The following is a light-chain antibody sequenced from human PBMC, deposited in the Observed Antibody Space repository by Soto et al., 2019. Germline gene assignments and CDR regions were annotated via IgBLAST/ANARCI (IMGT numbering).Light chain of an antibody. Sequence: QSVLTQPPSVSGAPGQRVTISCTGRSSNIGAGYDVHWYQQLPGTAPKLLIYANNYRPSGVPDRFSGSKSGTSASLAITGLQAEDEADYYCQSYDSSLSAYVFGTGTKVTVL. CDR1: SSNIGAGYD. CDR3: QSYDSSLSAYV. CDR2: ANN. J-gene: IGLJ1*01. V-gene: IGLV1-40*01.